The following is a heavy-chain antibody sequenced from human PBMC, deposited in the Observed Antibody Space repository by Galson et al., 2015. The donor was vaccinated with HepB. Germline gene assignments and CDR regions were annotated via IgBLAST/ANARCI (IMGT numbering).Heavy chain of an antibody. CDR1: GDSINSDRYY. CDR3: ARCPVPCWFDP. CDR2: VYYTGSA. J-gene: IGHJ5*02. V-gene: IGHV4-30-4*01. Sequence: TLSLTCTVSGDSINSDRYYWPWIRQSPGKGLEWIGYVYYTGSAYYNPSLTGALAISIDPSRNQFFLELTSVTAADTAVYYCARCPVPCWFDPWGQGILVHVAS.